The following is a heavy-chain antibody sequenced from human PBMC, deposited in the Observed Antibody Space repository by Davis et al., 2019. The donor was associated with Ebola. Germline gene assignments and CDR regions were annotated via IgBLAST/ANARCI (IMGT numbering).Heavy chain of an antibody. V-gene: IGHV6-1*01. J-gene: IGHJ6*04. CDR3: ARGWLRGGLDV. CDR1: GDRVSGNSGA. Sequence: PSETLSPTCAIPGDRVSGNSGAGNWIRQSPSRGLEWLGRTYYSSSKWYNDYAVSVKSRITINPDTSKNQFSLQLNSVTPEDTALYYCARGWLRGGLDVWGEGTTVTVSS. CDR2: TYYSSSKWYN. D-gene: IGHD5-18*01.